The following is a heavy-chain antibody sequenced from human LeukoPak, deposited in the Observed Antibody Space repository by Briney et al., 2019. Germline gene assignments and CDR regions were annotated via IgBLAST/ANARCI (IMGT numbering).Heavy chain of an antibody. Sequence: SETLSLTCAVYGGSFSGYYWSWIRQPPGKGLEWIGEINHSGSTNYNPSLKSRVTISVDTSKNQFSLKLSSVTAADTAVYYCASHTYCSSTSCYSWFDPWGQGTLVTVSS. J-gene: IGHJ5*02. CDR1: GGSFSGYY. V-gene: IGHV4-34*01. D-gene: IGHD2-2*01. CDR3: ASHTYCSSTSCYSWFDP. CDR2: INHSGST.